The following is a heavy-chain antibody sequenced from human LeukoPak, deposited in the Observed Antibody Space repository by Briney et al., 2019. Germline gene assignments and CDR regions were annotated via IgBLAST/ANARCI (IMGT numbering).Heavy chain of an antibody. CDR3: AKAGPDSSGWYWFDP. Sequence: GGSLRLSCAASGFTFNDYAMHWVRQAPGKGLEWVSLISGDGGSTYYADSVKGRFTISRDNTKNSLYLQMNSLRTEDTALYYCAKAGPDSSGWYWFDPWGQGTLVTVSS. D-gene: IGHD6-19*01. CDR2: ISGDGGST. V-gene: IGHV3-43*02. J-gene: IGHJ5*02. CDR1: GFTFNDYA.